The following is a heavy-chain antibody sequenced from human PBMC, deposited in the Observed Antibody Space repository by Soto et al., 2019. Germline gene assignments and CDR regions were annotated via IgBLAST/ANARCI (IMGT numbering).Heavy chain of an antibody. CDR3: ARSYYYGNGGRD. D-gene: IGHD3-10*01. CDR1: GLTFSSPW. Sequence: GALRLSFEASGLTFSSPWMSWVRQAPGKGLEWVANMKQDGSEKYYADSVRGRFTISRDNAKNSLFLQMNSLRVEDTAVYYCARSYYYGNGGRDWGQGTLVTVSS. V-gene: IGHV3-7*03. J-gene: IGHJ4*02. CDR2: MKQDGSEK.